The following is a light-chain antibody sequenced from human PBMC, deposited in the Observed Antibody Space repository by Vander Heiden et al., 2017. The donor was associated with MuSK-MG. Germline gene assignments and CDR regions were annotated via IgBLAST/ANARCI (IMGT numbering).Light chain of an antibody. Sequence: DIQMTQSPSSLSASVGDRVTITCRASQGLSNSLAWYQQKPGKAPNLLLYSASTWESGVPSRFSGSGSGTDYTLTIRSLQPEDFATYYWQQDYSTPTFGQGTKVEIK. J-gene: IGKJ1*01. CDR1: QGLSNS. CDR3: QQDYSTPT. CDR2: SAS. V-gene: IGKV1-NL1*01.